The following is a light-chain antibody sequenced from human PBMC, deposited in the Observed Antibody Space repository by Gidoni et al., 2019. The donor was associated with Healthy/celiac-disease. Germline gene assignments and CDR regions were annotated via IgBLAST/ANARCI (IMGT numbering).Light chain of an antibody. V-gene: IGKV1-39*01. J-gene: IGKJ1*01. CDR1: QSISSY. CDR3: QQRYSTPPDT. CDR2: AAS. Sequence: DIQMTQSPSSLSASVGDRVTITCRASQSISSYLNWYQQKPEKAPKLLIYAASSLQSGVPSRFSGSGSGTDFTLTISSLQPEDFATYYCQQRYSTPPDTFGQGTKVEIK.